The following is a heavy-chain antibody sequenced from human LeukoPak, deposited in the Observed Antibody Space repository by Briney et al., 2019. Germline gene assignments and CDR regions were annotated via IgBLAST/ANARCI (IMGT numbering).Heavy chain of an antibody. CDR3: ARGSLVSMTTVTSPPFDY. CDR2: INHSGST. D-gene: IGHD4-17*01. CDR1: GGSFSGYY. Sequence: KPSETLSLTCAVYGGSFSGYYWSWIRQPPGKGLEWIGEINHSGSTNYNPSLKSRVTISVDTSKNQFSLKLSSVTAADTAVYYCARGSLVSMTTVTSPPFDYWGQGTLVTVSS. J-gene: IGHJ4*02. V-gene: IGHV4-34*01.